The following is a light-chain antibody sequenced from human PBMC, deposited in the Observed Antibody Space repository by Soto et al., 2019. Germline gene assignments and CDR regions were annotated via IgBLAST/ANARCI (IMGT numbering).Light chain of an antibody. Sequence: QAVVTQPPSASGTPGQTVTISCSGSSSNIGSNTVNWYQQLPGTAPKLLIFADNQRPSGVPVRFSGSKSGTSASLAISGLQSEDEADYYCAAWDDSLNGPLFGGGTKLTVL. CDR1: SSNIGSNT. CDR3: AAWDDSLNGPL. V-gene: IGLV1-44*01. J-gene: IGLJ3*02. CDR2: ADN.